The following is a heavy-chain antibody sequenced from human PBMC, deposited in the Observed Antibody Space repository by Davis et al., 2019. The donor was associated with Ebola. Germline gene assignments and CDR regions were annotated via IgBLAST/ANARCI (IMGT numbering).Heavy chain of an antibody. V-gene: IGHV3-7*01. J-gene: IGHJ3*02. CDR2: IRQDGSEK. Sequence: PGGSLRLSCAASGFTFSTYWMNWVRQAPGKGLEWVANIRQDGSEKYYVDSVKGQFTISRDNAKNSLYLQMNSLRAEDTAVYYCARDPTHQWEIFNDAFDIWGQGTMVTVSS. CDR3: ARDPTHQWEIFNDAFDI. D-gene: IGHD1-26*01. CDR1: GFTFSTYW.